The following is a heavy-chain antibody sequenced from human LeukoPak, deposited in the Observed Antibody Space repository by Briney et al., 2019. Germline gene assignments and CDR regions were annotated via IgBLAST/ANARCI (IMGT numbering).Heavy chain of an antibody. CDR1: GFTFSSYA. Sequence: PGGSLRLSCAASGFTFSSYAMHWVRQAPGKGLEWVAVISYDGSNKYYADSVKGRFTISRDNSKNTLYLQMNSLRAEDTAVYYCARDQPRDAFDIWGQGTMVTVSS. CDR3: ARDQPRDAFDI. V-gene: IGHV3-30-3*01. CDR2: ISYDGSNK. J-gene: IGHJ3*02.